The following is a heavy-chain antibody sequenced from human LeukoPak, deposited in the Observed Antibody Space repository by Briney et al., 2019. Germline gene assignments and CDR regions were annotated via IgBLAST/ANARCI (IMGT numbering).Heavy chain of an antibody. J-gene: IGHJ5*02. Sequence: GGSLRLSCAASGFTLSSYAMSWVRQAPGKGLEWVSAISGSGGSTYYADSVKGRFTISRDNSKNTLYLQMNSLRAEDTAVYYCAKGAYYYDGGNWFDPWGQGTLVTVSS. CDR3: AKGAYYYDGGNWFDP. V-gene: IGHV3-23*01. CDR2: ISGSGGST. CDR1: GFTLSSYA. D-gene: IGHD3-22*01.